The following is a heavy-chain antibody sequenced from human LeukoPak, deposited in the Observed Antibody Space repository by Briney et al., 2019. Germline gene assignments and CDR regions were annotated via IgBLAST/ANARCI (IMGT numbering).Heavy chain of an antibody. CDR1: GYTFTTYA. Sequence: ASVKVSCKASGYTFTTYALNWVRQAPGQGLEWMGWINTNTGNPTHAQGFTGRFVFSLDTSVRTTYLQISSLKVEDTAVYYCARDQGGYVYKGIDYWGQGTLVTVSS. CDR2: INTNTGNP. J-gene: IGHJ4*02. V-gene: IGHV7-4-1*02. CDR3: ARDQGGYVYKGIDY. D-gene: IGHD5-12*01.